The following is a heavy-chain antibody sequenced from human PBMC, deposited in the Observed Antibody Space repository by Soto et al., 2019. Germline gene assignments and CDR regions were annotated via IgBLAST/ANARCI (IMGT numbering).Heavy chain of an antibody. CDR2: INHSGST. CDR3: ARSRVAARGTTNFDY. Sequence: PSETLSLTCAVYGGSFSGYYWSWIRQPPGKGLEWIGEINHSGSTNYNPSLKSRVTISVDTSKNQFSLKLSSVTAADTAVYYCARSRVAARGTTNFDYWGQGTLVTVSS. V-gene: IGHV4-34*01. D-gene: IGHD6-6*01. J-gene: IGHJ4*02. CDR1: GGSFSGYY.